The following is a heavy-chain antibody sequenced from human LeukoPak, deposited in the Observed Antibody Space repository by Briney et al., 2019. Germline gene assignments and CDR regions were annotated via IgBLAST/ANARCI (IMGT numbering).Heavy chain of an antibody. J-gene: IGHJ4*02. V-gene: IGHV1-2*02. CDR3: ASSGAHVYDDYGKSD. D-gene: IGHD4-17*01. Sequence: ASVKDSCKSSGYTFNGYYMHWVRQAAGQGLAWMGCINPNSGGTNYAQKVQGRFTMTRDNSISTAYMEMSRLRSDDTAVYYCASSGAHVYDDYGKSDWGQGTLVTVSS. CDR2: INPNSGGT. CDR1: GYTFNGYY.